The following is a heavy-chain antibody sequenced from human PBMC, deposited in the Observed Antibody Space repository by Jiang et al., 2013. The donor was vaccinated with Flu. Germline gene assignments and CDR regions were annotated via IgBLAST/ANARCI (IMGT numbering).Heavy chain of an antibody. Sequence: EVKRPGSSVKISCKASGGTFSSYALSWVRQAPGQGLEWMGGVIPIFDSPSYAQKFQGRVTITADISTSTAFMELRSLRSDDTAVYYCARVDPSYYDSSAYWPLAHWGQGTLVTVSS. J-gene: IGHJ4*02. CDR3: ARVDPSYYDSSAYWPLAH. CDR1: GGTFSSYA. CDR2: VIPIFDSP. V-gene: IGHV1-69*06. D-gene: IGHD3-22*01.